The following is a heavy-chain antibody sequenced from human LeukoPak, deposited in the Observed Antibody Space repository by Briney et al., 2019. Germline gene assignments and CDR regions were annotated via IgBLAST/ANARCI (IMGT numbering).Heavy chain of an antibody. CDR3: ARDFRHRGVVTHYYYMDV. CDR1: GFTFSSYS. CDR2: ISSSSSYI. Sequence: PGGSLRLSCAASGFTFSSYSMNWVRQAPGKGLEWVSSISSSSSYIYYADSVKGRFTISRDNAKNSLYLQMNSLRAEDTAVYYCARDFRHRGVVTHYYYMDVWGKGTTVTVSS. D-gene: IGHD3-3*01. J-gene: IGHJ6*03. V-gene: IGHV3-21*01.